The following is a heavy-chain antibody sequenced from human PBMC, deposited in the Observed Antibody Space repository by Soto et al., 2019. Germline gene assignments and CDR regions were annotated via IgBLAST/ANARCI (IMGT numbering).Heavy chain of an antibody. CDR2: IKEDGSEQ. CDR1: GFTFSTYW. Sequence: GGSLRLSCAASGFTFSTYWMSWVRQAPGKWLEWVANIKEDGSEQYYVDSVEGRFTISRDNAKNSLYLQMTSLRAEDTALYYCARGWGYFDSGAFPYLYAMDVWGQGXTVTVYS. V-gene: IGHV3-7*01. J-gene: IGHJ6*02. CDR3: ARGWGYFDSGAFPYLYAMDV. D-gene: IGHD3-22*01.